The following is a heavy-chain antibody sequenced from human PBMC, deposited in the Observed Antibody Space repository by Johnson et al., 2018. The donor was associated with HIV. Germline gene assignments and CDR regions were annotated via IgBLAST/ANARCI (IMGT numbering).Heavy chain of an antibody. Sequence: VQLVESGGDLVQPGGSLRLSCAASGFTVNNKYMSWVRQAPGKGLEWVSVIYSGGSTYYADSVKGRFTISTDNAKNSLYLQMNSLRPEDTAVYYCVRGGQWGATDAFDVWGQGTMVTVSS. J-gene: IGHJ3*01. CDR2: IYSGGST. CDR1: GFTVNNKY. V-gene: IGHV3-66*01. CDR3: VRGGQWGATDAFDV. D-gene: IGHD6-19*01.